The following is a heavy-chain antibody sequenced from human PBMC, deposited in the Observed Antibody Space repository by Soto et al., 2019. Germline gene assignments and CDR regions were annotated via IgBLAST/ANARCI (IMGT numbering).Heavy chain of an antibody. D-gene: IGHD3-10*01. V-gene: IGHV1-46*01. CDR2: INPSGGST. CDR1: GYTFTSYY. CDR3: ARASMVRGASLDL. J-gene: IGHJ2*01. Sequence: ASVKVSCKASGYTFTSYYMHWVLQAPGQGLEWMGIINPSGGSTSYAQKFQGRVTMTRDTSTSTVYMELSSLRSEDTAVYYCARASMVRGASLDLWGRGTLVTVSS.